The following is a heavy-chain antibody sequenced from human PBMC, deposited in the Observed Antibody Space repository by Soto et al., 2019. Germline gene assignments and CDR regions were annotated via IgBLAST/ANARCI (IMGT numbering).Heavy chain of an antibody. V-gene: IGHV3-48*01. CDR3: ARAELIVLMVYAMAPFDY. J-gene: IGHJ4*02. CDR2: ISSSSSTI. D-gene: IGHD2-8*01. CDR1: GFTFSSYS. Sequence: EVQLVESGGGLVQPGGSLRLSCAASGFTFSSYSMNWVRQAPGKGLEWVSYISSSSSTIYYADSVKGRFTISRDNAKNSLYLQMNSLRAEDTAVYYCARAELIVLMVYAMAPFDYWGQGTLVTVSS.